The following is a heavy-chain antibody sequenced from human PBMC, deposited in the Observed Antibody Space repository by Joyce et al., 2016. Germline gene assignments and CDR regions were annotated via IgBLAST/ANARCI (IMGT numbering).Heavy chain of an antibody. J-gene: IGHJ4*02. CDR2: ITTSGAT. CDR3: ARSQWLAPLMY. V-gene: IGHV4-34*02. CDR1: GGPFRGFF. Sequence: QVQLRQWGAGLLKPSETLSLTCAVSGGPFRGFFWTWVRQPPGKALEWIGDITTSGATNYKPSLRSRVAISVDTSNNQFSLTLTSLSAADMAVYYCARSQWLAPLMYWGQGTLVTVSS. D-gene: IGHD6-19*01.